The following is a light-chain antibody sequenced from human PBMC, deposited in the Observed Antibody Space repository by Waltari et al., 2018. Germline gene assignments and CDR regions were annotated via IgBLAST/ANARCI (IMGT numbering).Light chain of an antibody. J-gene: IGLJ2*01. CDR3: QVWDNYADLVI. CDR2: DDD. CDR1: KNGSKS. V-gene: IGLV3-21*02. Sequence: SSVLTQPPSVSVAHGQTATITCGGNKNGSKSVHWYQQKPGQAPVLVVYDDDVRPPGIPERISGSNSANTASLTINRVEVGDEAAYFCQVWDNYADLVIFGGGTKLTVL.